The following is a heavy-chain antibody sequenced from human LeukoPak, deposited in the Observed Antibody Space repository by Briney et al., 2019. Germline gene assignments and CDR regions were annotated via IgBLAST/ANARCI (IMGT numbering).Heavy chain of an antibody. CDR2: IYYSGST. V-gene: IGHV4-31*03. J-gene: IGHJ4*02. Sequence: PSETLSLTCTVSGGSISSGGYYWSGIRQHPGKGLEWIGYIYYSGSTYYNPSLKSRVTISVDTSKNQFSLKLSSVTAADTAVYFCASGTAVATFDCWGQGTLVTVSS. D-gene: IGHD4-17*01. CDR3: ASGTAVATFDC. CDR1: GGSISSGGYY.